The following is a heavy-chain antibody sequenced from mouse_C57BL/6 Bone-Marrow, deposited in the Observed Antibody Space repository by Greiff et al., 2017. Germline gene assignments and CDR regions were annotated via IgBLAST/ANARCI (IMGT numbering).Heavy chain of an antibody. CDR2: IWSDGST. Sequence: VQLQQSGPGLVAPSQSLSITCTVSGFSLTSYGVHWVRQPPGKGLEWLVVIWSDGSTTYNSALKSRLSISKDNSKGQVFLKMSSLQTDDTAMYYCARQGSSYGYFDVWGTGTTVTVSS. CDR3: ARQGSSYGYFDV. J-gene: IGHJ1*03. CDR1: GFSLTSYG. D-gene: IGHD1-1*01. V-gene: IGHV2-6-1*01.